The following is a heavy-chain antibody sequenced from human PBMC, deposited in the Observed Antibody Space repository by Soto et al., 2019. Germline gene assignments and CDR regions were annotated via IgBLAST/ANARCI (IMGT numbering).Heavy chain of an antibody. CDR1: GGSISSGGYY. Sequence: QVQLQESGPGLVKPSQTLSLTCTVSGGSISSGGYYWSWIRQHPGKGLEWIGYIYYSGSTYYNPSLQCRGXXSXDXXKNPCSLTLSSVTAADTAVYYCVRSKLDRSGYFFSWCQGTLVTVSS. D-gene: IGHD3-22*01. V-gene: IGHV4-31*03. CDR2: IYYSGST. J-gene: IGHJ5*02. CDR3: VRSKLDRSGYFFS.